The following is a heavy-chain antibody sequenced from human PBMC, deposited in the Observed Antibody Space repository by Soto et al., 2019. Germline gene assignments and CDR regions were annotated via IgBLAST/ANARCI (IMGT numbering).Heavy chain of an antibody. V-gene: IGHV4-34*01. CDR2: INHSGST. J-gene: IGHJ3*02. CDR1: GGSFSGYY. Sequence: QVQLQQWGAGLLKPSETLSLTCAVYGGSFSGYYWSWIRQPPGKGLEWIGEINHSGSTNYNPSLKSRVTISVDTSKNQFSLKLSSVTAADTAVYYCARVGILYWGEKAYDAFDIWGQGTMVTVSS. CDR3: ARVGILYWGEKAYDAFDI. D-gene: IGHD3-16*01.